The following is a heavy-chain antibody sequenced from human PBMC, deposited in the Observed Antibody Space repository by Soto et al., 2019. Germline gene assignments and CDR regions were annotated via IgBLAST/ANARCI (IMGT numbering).Heavy chain of an antibody. D-gene: IGHD4-4*01. Sequence: SETLSLTCAVYGGSFSGYYWSWIRQPPGKGLEWLGEINHSGSTNYNPSLKSRVTISVDTSKNQFSLKLSSVTAADTAVYYCARMATSLVTPEYYFDYLGQGTLVTVSS. CDR3: ARMATSLVTPEYYFDY. V-gene: IGHV4-34*01. CDR2: INHSGST. J-gene: IGHJ4*01. CDR1: GGSFSGYY.